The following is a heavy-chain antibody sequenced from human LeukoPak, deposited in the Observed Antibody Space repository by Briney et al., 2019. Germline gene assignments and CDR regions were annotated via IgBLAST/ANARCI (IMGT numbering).Heavy chain of an antibody. Sequence: GGSLRLSCAASGFSFSTYAMSWVRQAPGKGLEGVSGISDSGANTYYADSVRGRFTISRDNSKNTLYLQMNNLRAEDMAVYYCAKGGSSFYYSFEFWGQGTLVTVSS. J-gene: IGHJ4*02. D-gene: IGHD3-16*01. CDR1: GFSFSTYA. CDR2: ISDSGANT. V-gene: IGHV3-23*01. CDR3: AKGGSSFYYSFEF.